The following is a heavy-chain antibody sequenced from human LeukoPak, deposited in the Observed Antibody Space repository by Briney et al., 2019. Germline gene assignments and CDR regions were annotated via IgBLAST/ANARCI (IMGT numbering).Heavy chain of an antibody. CDR1: GGTFSSYA. D-gene: IGHD6-13*01. Sequence: SVKVSCKASGGTFSSYAISWVRQAPGQGLQWMGGITPIFGTANYAQKFQGRVTITTDESTSTAYMELSSLRSEDTAVYYCARDQIAAAGWFDPWGQGTLVTVSS. J-gene: IGHJ5*02. CDR2: ITPIFGTA. CDR3: ARDQIAAAGWFDP. V-gene: IGHV1-69*05.